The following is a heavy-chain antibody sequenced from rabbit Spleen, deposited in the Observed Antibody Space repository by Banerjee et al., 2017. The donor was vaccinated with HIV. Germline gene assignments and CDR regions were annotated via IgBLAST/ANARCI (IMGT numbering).Heavy chain of an antibody. V-gene: IGHV1S45*01. CDR1: GFSFSSNW. CDR2: IDTSDGDT. Sequence: LEESGGGLVKPGGTLTLTCTVSGFSFSSNWICWVRQAPGKGLEWIACIDTSDGDTDYANWPKGRFTISKASSTTVTLQMTSLTAADTATYFCARDLVGVIGWNFGLWGQGTLVTVS. J-gene: IGHJ3*01. D-gene: IGHD1-1*01. CDR3: ARDLVGVIGWNFGL.